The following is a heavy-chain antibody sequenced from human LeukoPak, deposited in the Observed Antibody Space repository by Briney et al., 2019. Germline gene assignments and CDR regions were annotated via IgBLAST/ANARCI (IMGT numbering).Heavy chain of an antibody. CDR3: ARYGGSGYMDV. V-gene: IGHV3-7*01. Sequence: SGGSLRLSCAASGFTFSNYWMTWVRQAPGKGLEWVANIKEDGSDKYYVDSVKGRVTISRDNAKNSLFLQINSLRAEDTAEYYCARYGGSGYMDVWGKGTTVTVSS. CDR1: GFTFSNYW. CDR2: IKEDGSDK. J-gene: IGHJ6*03. D-gene: IGHD4-23*01.